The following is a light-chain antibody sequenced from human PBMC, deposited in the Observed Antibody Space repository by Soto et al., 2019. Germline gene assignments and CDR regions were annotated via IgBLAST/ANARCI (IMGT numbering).Light chain of an antibody. Sequence: EIVLTQSPDTLSLSAGERATLSCRASETVPSSYLAWFQQRPSQAPRLLIYGASNRATGVPDRFSGSGSGADFSLTISGLEPEDFAVYICQQYGNSPLTFGGGTRVEIK. CDR1: ETVPSSY. CDR3: QQYGNSPLT. J-gene: IGKJ4*01. CDR2: GAS. V-gene: IGKV3-20*01.